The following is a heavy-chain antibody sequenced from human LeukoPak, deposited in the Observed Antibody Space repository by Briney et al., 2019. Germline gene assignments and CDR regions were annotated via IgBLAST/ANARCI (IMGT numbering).Heavy chain of an antibody. Sequence: SETLSLTCAVYDGSFSGYYWSWIRQPPGKGLEWIGEINHSGSTNYNPSLKSRVTISVDTSKNQFSLKLSSVTAADTAVYYCARAETTVTTHFDYWGQGTLVTVSS. V-gene: IGHV4-34*01. CDR1: DGSFSGYY. D-gene: IGHD4-11*01. J-gene: IGHJ4*02. CDR3: ARAETTVTTHFDY. CDR2: INHSGST.